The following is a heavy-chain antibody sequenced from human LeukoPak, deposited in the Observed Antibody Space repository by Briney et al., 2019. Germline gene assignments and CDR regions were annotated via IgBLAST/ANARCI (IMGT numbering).Heavy chain of an antibody. CDR2: IKSKTDGGTT. Sequence: GGSLRLSCAASGFTFSNAWMSWVRQAPGKGLEWVGRIKSKTDGGTTDYAAPVKGRFTISRDDSKNTLHLQMNSLKTEDTAVYYCTIPITMVRGVITPADYFDYWGQGTLVTVSS. CDR1: GFTFSNAW. CDR3: TIPITMVRGVITPADYFDY. J-gene: IGHJ4*02. V-gene: IGHV3-15*01. D-gene: IGHD3-10*01.